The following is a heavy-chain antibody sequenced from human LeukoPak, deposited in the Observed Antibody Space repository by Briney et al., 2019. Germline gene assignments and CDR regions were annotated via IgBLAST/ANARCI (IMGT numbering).Heavy chain of an antibody. CDR1: GFRFSTYG. V-gene: IGHV3-23*01. D-gene: IGHD5-12*01. CDR2: ISGSGGST. CDR3: AKNSGSDSGYWFDP. Sequence: GGSLRLSCAASGFRFSTYGMSWVSQAPGKGLEWVSTISGSGGSTYYADSVKGRFTISRDNSKNTLYLQMNSLRAEDTAVYYCAKNSGSDSGYWFDPWGQGTLVTVSS. J-gene: IGHJ5*02.